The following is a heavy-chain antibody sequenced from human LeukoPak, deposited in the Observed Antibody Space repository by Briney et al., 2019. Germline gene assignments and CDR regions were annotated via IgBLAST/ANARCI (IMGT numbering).Heavy chain of an antibody. Sequence: GGSLRLSCAASGFIFSTYNINWVRQAPGKWLQWVSSISISSSYIYYADSVKGRFTISRDNAKNSLYLQMNSLGAEDTAVYYCARGGGYYDSSGYYWNYWGQGTLVTVSS. D-gene: IGHD3-22*01. CDR1: GFIFSTYN. V-gene: IGHV3-21*01. J-gene: IGHJ4*02. CDR3: ARGGGYYDSSGYYWNY. CDR2: ISISSSYI.